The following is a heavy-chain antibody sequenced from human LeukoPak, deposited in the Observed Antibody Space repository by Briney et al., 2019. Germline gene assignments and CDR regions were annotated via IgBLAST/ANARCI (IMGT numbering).Heavy chain of an antibody. J-gene: IGHJ3*02. CDR3: ATTKGYFEAFDI. Sequence: SETLSLTCTVSGGSISSYSWSWIRQPPGKGLEWVGYIYNSGSTNYNPSLKSRVTMSVDTSTNQFSLNLSSVTAADTAIYYCATTKGYFEAFDIWGPGTMVSVSS. V-gene: IGHV4-59*01. D-gene: IGHD6-13*01. CDR2: IYNSGST. CDR1: GGSISSYS.